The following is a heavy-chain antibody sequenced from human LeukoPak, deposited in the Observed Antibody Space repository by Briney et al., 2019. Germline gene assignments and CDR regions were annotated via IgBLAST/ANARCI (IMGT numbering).Heavy chain of an antibody. D-gene: IGHD3-10*01. Sequence: GGSLRLSCAASGFTFSSYAMSWVRQAPGKGLEWVSAISGSGGSTYYADSVKGRFTTSRDNSKNTLYLQMNSLRAEDTAVYYCAKDRSYYYGSGSYDYWGQGTLVTVSS. V-gene: IGHV3-23*01. CDR3: AKDRSYYYGSGSYDY. J-gene: IGHJ4*02. CDR2: ISGSGGST. CDR1: GFTFSSYA.